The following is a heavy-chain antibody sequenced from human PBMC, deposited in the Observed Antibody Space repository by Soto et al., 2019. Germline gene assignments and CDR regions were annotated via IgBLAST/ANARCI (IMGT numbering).Heavy chain of an antibody. CDR1: GFTVSNNY. CDR3: ARDGGSSGVDY. D-gene: IGHD6-19*01. J-gene: IGHJ4*02. Sequence: EVQLVESGGGLIQPGGSLRLSCAASGFTVSNNYMSWVRQAPGKGLEWVSVIYSGGTTYYSDSVKGRFTISRDNSKNTMDLQMNSLRAEDTAVYYCARDGGSSGVDYWGQGTLVTVSS. V-gene: IGHV3-53*01. CDR2: IYSGGTT.